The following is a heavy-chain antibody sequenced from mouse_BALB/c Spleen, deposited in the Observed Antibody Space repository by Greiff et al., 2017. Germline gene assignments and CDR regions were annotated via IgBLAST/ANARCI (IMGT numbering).Heavy chain of an antibody. CDR2: ISSGSSTI. J-gene: IGHJ2*01. V-gene: IGHV5-17*02. CDR3: ARVYYGSSPYYFDY. Sequence: EVKLVESGGGLVQPGGSRKLSCAASGFTFSSFGMHWVRQAPEKGLEWVAYISSGSSTIYYADTVKGRFTISRDNPKNTLFLQMTSLRSEDTAMYYCARVYYGSSPYYFDYWGQGTTLTVSS. D-gene: IGHD1-1*01. CDR1: GFTFSSFG.